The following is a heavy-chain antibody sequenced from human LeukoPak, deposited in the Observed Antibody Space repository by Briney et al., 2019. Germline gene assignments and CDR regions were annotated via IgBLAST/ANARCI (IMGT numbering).Heavy chain of an antibody. CDR2: INPNSGGT. D-gene: IGHD3-9*01. CDR3: ARDRGHYDILTGYPTCWDY. J-gene: IGHJ4*02. V-gene: IGHV1-2*06. Sequence: ASVKVSCKASGYTFTGYYMHWVRQAPGQGLEWMGRINPNSGGTNYAQKFQGRVTMTRDTSISTAYMELSRLRSDDTAVYYRARDRGHYDILTGYPTCWDYWGQGTLVTVSS. CDR1: GYTFTGYY.